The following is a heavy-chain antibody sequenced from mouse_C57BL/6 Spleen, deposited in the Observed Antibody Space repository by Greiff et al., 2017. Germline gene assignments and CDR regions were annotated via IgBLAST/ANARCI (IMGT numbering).Heavy chain of an antibody. CDR2: IDPSDSYT. J-gene: IGHJ3*01. CDR1: GYTFTSYW. D-gene: IGHD2-5*01. V-gene: IGHV1-69*01. CDR3: ARSGRYSNYEAWFAY. Sequence: QVQLKQPGAELVMPGASVKLSCKASGYTFTSYWMHWVKQRPGQGLEWIGEIDPSDSYTNYNQKFKGKSTLTVDKSSSTAYMQLSRLTSEDSAVYYCARSGRYSNYEAWFAYWGQGTLVTVSA.